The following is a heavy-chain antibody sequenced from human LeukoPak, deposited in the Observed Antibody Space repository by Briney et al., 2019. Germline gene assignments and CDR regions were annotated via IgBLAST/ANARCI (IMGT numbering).Heavy chain of an antibody. CDR3: ARVKALLWFGELLGWFDP. CDR2: INPNSGGT. V-gene: IGHV1-2*02. Sequence: GASVKVSCKASGYTFTGYYMHWVRQAPGQGLEWMGWINPNSGGTNYAQKFQGRVTMTRDTSISTAYMELSRLRSDDTAVYYCARVKALLWFGELLGWFDPWGQGTLVAVSS. D-gene: IGHD3-10*01. J-gene: IGHJ5*02. CDR1: GYTFTGYY.